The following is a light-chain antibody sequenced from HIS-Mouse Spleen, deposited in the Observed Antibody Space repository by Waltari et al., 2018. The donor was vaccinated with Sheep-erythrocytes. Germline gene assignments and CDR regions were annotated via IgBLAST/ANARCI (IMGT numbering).Light chain of an antibody. Sequence: DIAMTPSPLSLLGTPGEPASIAGRLSQSLLHSNGYNYLDWYMQKPGQSPQLLIYLGSNRASGVPDRFSGSGSRTDFTLKISRVEAEDVGVYYCMQALQTPRTFGQGTKVEIK. J-gene: IGKJ1*01. CDR3: MQALQTPRT. V-gene: IGKV2-28*01. CDR2: LGS. CDR1: QSLLHSNGYNY.